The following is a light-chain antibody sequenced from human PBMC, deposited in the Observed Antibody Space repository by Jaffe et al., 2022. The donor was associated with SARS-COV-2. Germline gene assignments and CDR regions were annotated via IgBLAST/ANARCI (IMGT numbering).Light chain of an antibody. CDR2: TNI. Sequence: SYELTQPLSVSVALGQTARITCGGNNIGSKNVHWYQQKSGQAPVLVIYTNINRPSGIPERFSGSNPGNTATLTISRAQAGDEADYYCQVWDNNTAVFGGGTKLTVL. V-gene: IGLV3-9*01. CDR3: QVWDNNTAV. CDR1: NIGSKN. J-gene: IGLJ3*02.